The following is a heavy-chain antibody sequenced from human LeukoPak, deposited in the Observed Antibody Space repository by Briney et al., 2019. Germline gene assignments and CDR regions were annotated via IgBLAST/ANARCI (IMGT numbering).Heavy chain of an antibody. J-gene: IGHJ6*03. CDR3: ARVGGGYSYGLYYYYYYMDV. CDR2: INHSGST. CDR1: GGSFSGYY. Sequence: SETLSLTCAVYGGSFSGYYWSWIRQSSGKGLEWIGEINHSGSTNYNPSLTSRVTISLDSSKNQFSLMLSSVTAADTAVYYCARVGGGYSYGLYYYYYYMDVWGKGTTVTVSS. V-gene: IGHV4-34*01. D-gene: IGHD5-18*01.